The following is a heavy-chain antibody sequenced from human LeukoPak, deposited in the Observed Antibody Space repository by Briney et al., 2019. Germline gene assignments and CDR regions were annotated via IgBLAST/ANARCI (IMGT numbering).Heavy chain of an antibody. CDR1: GGSFSGYY. CDR2: INHSGST. CDR3: ARGLGYCSSTSCYRDLDYYYYGIDV. Sequence: SETLSLTCAVYGGSFSGYYWSWIRQPPGKGLEWIGEINHSGSTNYNPSLKSRVTISVDTSKNQFSLKLSSVTAADTAVYYCARGLGYCSSTSCYRDLDYYYYGIDVCGQGTTVTVSS. J-gene: IGHJ6*02. V-gene: IGHV4-34*01. D-gene: IGHD2-2*02.